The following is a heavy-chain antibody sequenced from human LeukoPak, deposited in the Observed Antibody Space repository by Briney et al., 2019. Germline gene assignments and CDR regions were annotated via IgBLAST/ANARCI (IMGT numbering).Heavy chain of an antibody. V-gene: IGHV3-30*02. D-gene: IGHD5-24*01. J-gene: IGHJ4*02. CDR2: IRYDGINK. Sequence: GGSLRLSCAASGFTFNNTWMSWVRQAPGKGLEWVAFIRYDGINKYYADSMKGRFTISRDNSKNTLYLRMNSLRAEDTAVYYCARGDGYNGFDFWGQGTLVTVSS. CDR1: GFTFNNTW. CDR3: ARGDGYNGFDF.